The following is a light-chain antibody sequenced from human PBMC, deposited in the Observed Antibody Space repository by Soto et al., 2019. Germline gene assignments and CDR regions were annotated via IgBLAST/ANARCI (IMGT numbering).Light chain of an antibody. CDR1: QNINRN. V-gene: IGKV3-15*01. CDR3: QQYNNWPRT. CDR2: GAS. Sequence: EIEMTQSPATLSVSPGEGVTLSCRASQNINRNLAWYQQKPGQGPRLLIYGASTRATGFPARFSGSGSGTEFTLTISSLQSEDFAVYYCQQYNNWPRTFGQGTKVEI. J-gene: IGKJ1*01.